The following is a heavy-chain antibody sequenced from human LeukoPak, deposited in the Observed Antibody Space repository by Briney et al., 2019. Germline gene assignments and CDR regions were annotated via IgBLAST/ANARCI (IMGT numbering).Heavy chain of an antibody. D-gene: IGHD3-9*01. CDR1: GGSISSGSYY. J-gene: IGHJ5*02. CDR2: IYSSGNT. CDR3: ARVIDDILTGYSSNYFDP. V-gene: IGHV4-61*02. Sequence: PSQTLSLTCTVSGGSISSGSYYWSWIRQPAGKGLEWIGRIYSSGNTNYNPSLKSRVTISVDTSKNQFSLKLSSVTAADTAVYYCARVIDDILTGYSSNYFDPWGQGTLVTVSS.